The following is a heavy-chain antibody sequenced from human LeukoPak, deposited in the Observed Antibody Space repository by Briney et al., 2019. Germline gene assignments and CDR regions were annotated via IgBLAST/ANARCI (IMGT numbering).Heavy chain of an antibody. CDR1: GYTFTSYA. Sequence: GASVKVSCKASGYTFTSYAMHWVRQAPGQRLEWMGWINAGNGNTKYSQKFQGRVTITRDTSASTAYMELSSLRSEDTAVYYCAKCRSLSPAAAINYWGQGTLVTVSS. CDR2: INAGNGNT. D-gene: IGHD2-2*01. J-gene: IGHJ4*02. V-gene: IGHV1-3*01. CDR3: AKCRSLSPAAAINY.